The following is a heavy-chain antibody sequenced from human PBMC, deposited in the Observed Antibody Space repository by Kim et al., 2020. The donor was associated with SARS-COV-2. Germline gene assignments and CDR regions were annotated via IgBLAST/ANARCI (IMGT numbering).Heavy chain of an antibody. CDR1: GYTFTGYY. D-gene: IGHD3-10*01. Sequence: ASVKVSCKASGYTFTGYYMHWVRQAPGQGLEWMGRINPNSGGTNYAQKFQGRVTMTRDTSISTAYMELSRLRSDDTAVYYCARDRGVLWFGELLYTQGSNMDVWGQGTTVTVSS. J-gene: IGHJ6*02. CDR2: INPNSGGT. CDR3: ARDRGVLWFGELLYTQGSNMDV. V-gene: IGHV1-2*06.